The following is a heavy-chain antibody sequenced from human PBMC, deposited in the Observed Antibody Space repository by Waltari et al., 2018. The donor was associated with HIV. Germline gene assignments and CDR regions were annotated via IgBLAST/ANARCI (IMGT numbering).Heavy chain of an antibody. J-gene: IGHJ6*02. Sequence: QVQLQESGPGLVKPSETLSLTCTVSGGSISSYYWSWIRQPPGKRLEWIGYIDYSGGTNDNSSLKMRVTISVDTAKNQVSLKLSSVTAAETAVYYCERDARTWSGDSYYYDGMDVWGQGTTVTVSS. V-gene: IGHV4-59*01. CDR3: ERDARTWSGDSYYYDGMDV. D-gene: IGHD3-3*01. CDR2: IDYSGGT. CDR1: GGSISSYY.